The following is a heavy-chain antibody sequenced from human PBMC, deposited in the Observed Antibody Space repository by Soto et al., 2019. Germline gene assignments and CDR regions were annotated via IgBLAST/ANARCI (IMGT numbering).Heavy chain of an antibody. CDR2: SYYSWSS. CDR1: GGSISSGGYY. V-gene: IGHV4-31*01. D-gene: IGHD4-17*01. J-gene: IGHJ4*02. CDR3: AGKATVPTCFDY. Sequence: QVQLQESGPGLVKPSQTLSLTCTVSGGSISSGGYYWSWIRQHPGKGLEWIGYSYYSWSSSYNPPLKNPGTISVDTSKTPFSPKVSSVTAVYTSVYYCAGKATVPTCFDYWGQATQVTVYS.